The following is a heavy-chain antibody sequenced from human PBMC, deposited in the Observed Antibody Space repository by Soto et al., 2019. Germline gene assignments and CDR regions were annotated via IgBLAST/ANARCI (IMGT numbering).Heavy chain of an antibody. D-gene: IGHD6-25*01. CDR3: ARDKDRLQVGGNYYYAIDV. V-gene: IGHV1-69*12. CDR1: GGTFGTSA. Sequence: QVQLVQSGAEVKKPGSSVTVSCKASGGTFGTSAISWVRQAPGPGLEWMGGIIPSFPTPDYAQKFQGRVTMKADESTSTGYLGLTSLRSEDTAVYYCARDKDRLQVGGNYYYAIDVWGQGTTVTVSS. CDR2: IIPSFPTP. J-gene: IGHJ6*02.